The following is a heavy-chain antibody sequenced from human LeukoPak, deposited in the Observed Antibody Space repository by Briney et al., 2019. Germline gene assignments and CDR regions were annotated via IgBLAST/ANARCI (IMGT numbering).Heavy chain of an antibody. D-gene: IGHD3-22*01. J-gene: IGHJ4*02. CDR1: GYTFTSYA. CDR2: INAGNGNT. Sequence: ASVKVSCKASGYTFTSYAMHWVRQAPGQRLEWMGWINAGNGNTKYSQKFQGRVTITRDTSASTAYMELSSLRSEDTAVYYCARDSYYYDSSGYYQFDYWGQGTLVTVSS. V-gene: IGHV1-3*01. CDR3: ARDSYYYDSSGYYQFDY.